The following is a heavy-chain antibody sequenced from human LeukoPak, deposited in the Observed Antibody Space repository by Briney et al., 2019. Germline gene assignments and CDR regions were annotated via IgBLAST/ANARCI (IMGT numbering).Heavy chain of an antibody. Sequence: PSETLSLTCTVSGGSISSYYWSWIRQPAGKGLEWIGRIYTSGSTNYNPSLKSRVTMSVDTSKNQFSLKLSSVTAADTAVYYCASAFGFSDSSGNDAFDIWGQGTMVTVSS. D-gene: IGHD3-22*01. V-gene: IGHV4-4*07. J-gene: IGHJ3*02. CDR3: ASAFGFSDSSGNDAFDI. CDR1: GGSISSYY. CDR2: IYTSGST.